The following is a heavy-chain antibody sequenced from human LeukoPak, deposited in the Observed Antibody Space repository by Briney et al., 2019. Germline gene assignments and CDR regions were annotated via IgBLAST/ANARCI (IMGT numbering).Heavy chain of an antibody. CDR3: AREPYSSSSPFDY. D-gene: IGHD6-6*01. CDR1: GGSISSSSYY. CDR2: IYYSGST. V-gene: IGHV4-39*07. Sequence: SETLSLTCTVSGGSISSSSYYWGWIRQPPGKGLEWIGSIYYSGSTYYNPSLKSRVTISVDTSKNQFSLKLSSVTAADTVVYYCAREPYSSSSPFDYWGQGTLVTVSS. J-gene: IGHJ4*02.